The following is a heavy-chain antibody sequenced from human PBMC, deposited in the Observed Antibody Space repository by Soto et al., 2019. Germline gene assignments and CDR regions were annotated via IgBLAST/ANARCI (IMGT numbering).Heavy chain of an antibody. V-gene: IGHV2-5*02. CDR1: GFYLSTSGVG. Sequence: QIILKESDPTLVKPTQTLTLTCTFSGFYLSTSGVGVGWIRQPPGTGLEWLALIYRDDDKRYSPSLRSRLTITKDSSKHQVVLTMTNMDPVDTAAYYCAHLNSGRYYFDYWGQGTLVTVSS. D-gene: IGHD1-26*01. CDR2: IYRDDDK. CDR3: AHLNSGRYYFDY. J-gene: IGHJ4*02.